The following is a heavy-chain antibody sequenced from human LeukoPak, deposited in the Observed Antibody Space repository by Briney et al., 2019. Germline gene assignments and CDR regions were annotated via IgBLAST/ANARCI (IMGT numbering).Heavy chain of an antibody. D-gene: IGHD3-22*01. Sequence: GGSLRLSCAASGFTFGSYSMNWVRQAPGKGLEWVSYISSSSSTIYYADSVKGRFTISRDNAKNSLYLQMNSLRAEDTAVYYCAKVRSTMIVVAMDYWGQGALLTVSS. V-gene: IGHV3-48*01. CDR3: AKVRSTMIVVAMDY. CDR2: ISSSSSTI. CDR1: GFTFGSYS. J-gene: IGHJ4*02.